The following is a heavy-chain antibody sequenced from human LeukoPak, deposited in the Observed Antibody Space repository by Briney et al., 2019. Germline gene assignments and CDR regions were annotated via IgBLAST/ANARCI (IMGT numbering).Heavy chain of an antibody. Sequence: ASVKVSCKASGYTFTGYCMHWVRQAPGQGLEWMGWINPNSGGTNYAQKFQGRVTMTRDTSISTAYMELSRLRSDDTAVYYCARYIAALRAFDYWGQGTLVTVSS. CDR2: INPNSGGT. CDR3: ARYIAALRAFDY. J-gene: IGHJ4*02. V-gene: IGHV1-2*02. CDR1: GYTFTGYC. D-gene: IGHD6-6*01.